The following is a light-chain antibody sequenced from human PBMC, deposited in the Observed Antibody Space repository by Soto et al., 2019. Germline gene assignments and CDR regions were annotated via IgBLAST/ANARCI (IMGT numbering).Light chain of an antibody. J-gene: IGKJ5*01. CDR2: WAS. V-gene: IGKV4-1*01. Sequence: DIVMTQSPDSLAVSLGERATINCKSSRSVLYSSNNRNYITWYQQKPGQPPKLLIYWASTRESGVPDRFSGSGSGTDFTLTISSLQAEDVAVYYCQQYYSTPITFGQGTRLEI. CDR3: QQYYSTPIT. CDR1: RSVLYSSNNRNY.